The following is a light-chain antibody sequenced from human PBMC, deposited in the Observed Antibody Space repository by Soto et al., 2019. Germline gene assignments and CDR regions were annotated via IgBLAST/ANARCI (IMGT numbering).Light chain of an antibody. J-gene: IGKJ1*01. V-gene: IGKV4-1*01. CDR1: QSVLYSSNNKNY. CDR3: HPYYTTPWT. CDR2: WAS. Sequence: DIVMTQSPDSLAVSLGERATINCKSSQSVLYSSNNKNYLAWYQQKPGQPPKLLMYWASTRQSGVPDRFSGSGSVTDFALTISSLQAADVEVYYCHPYYTTPWTFGQGTKVEIK.